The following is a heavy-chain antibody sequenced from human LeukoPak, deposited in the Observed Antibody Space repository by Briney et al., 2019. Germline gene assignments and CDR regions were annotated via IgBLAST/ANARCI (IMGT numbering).Heavy chain of an antibody. CDR3: AREGSVRCSSTSCSNDAFDI. V-gene: IGHV3-11*01. D-gene: IGHD2-2*01. J-gene: IGHJ3*02. CDR1: GFTFSDYY. CDR2: ISSSGSTI. Sequence: GGSLRLSCAASGFTFSDYYMSWIRQAPGKGLEWVSYISSSGSTIYYADSVKGRFTISRDNAKNSLYLQMNSLRAEDTAVYYCAREGSVRCSSTSCSNDAFDIWGQGTVVTVSS.